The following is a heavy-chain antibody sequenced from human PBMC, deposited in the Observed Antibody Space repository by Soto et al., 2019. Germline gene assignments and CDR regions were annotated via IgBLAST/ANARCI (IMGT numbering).Heavy chain of an antibody. CDR3: ARDLASAVAGNGVEDY. V-gene: IGHV1-69*01. CDR2: IIPIFGTA. Sequence: QVQLVQSGAEVKKPGSSVKVSCKASGGTFSSYAISWVRQTPGQGLEWMGGIIPIFGTANYAQKFQGRVTITADESTSTAYMELSSLRSEDTAVYYCARDLASAVAGNGVEDYWGQGTLVTVSS. D-gene: IGHD6-19*01. CDR1: GGTFSSYA. J-gene: IGHJ4*02.